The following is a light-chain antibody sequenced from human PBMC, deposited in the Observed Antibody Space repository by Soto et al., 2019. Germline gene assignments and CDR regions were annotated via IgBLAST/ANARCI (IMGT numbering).Light chain of an antibody. V-gene: IGKV3-20*01. J-gene: IGKJ5*01. Sequence: IVLTQSPGTLSLSPGERATLSCRASQSVSSSYLAWYQQKPGQAPRLLIYGASSRATGIPDRFSGSGSGTDFTLTISRLEPGDFAVYYCQHFGGTTFTFGQGTRLEIK. CDR3: QHFGGTTFT. CDR1: QSVSSSY. CDR2: GAS.